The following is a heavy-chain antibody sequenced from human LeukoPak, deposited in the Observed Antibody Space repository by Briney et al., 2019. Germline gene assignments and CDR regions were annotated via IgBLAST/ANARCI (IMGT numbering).Heavy chain of an antibody. Sequence: PSETLSLTCTVSGGSISSYYWSWIRHPAGKGLEWIGRPSTTGNTNYNPSLKSRVTMSVDTSKNQFSLRLTSVTAADTAVYYCVRGIYYDSGRNCFDPWGQGTLVTVFS. J-gene: IGHJ5*02. D-gene: IGHD3-22*01. V-gene: IGHV4-4*07. CDR1: GGSISSYY. CDR3: VRGIYYDSGRNCFDP. CDR2: PSTTGNT.